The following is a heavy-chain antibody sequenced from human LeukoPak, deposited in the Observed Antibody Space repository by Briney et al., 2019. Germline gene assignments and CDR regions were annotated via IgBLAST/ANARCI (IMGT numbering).Heavy chain of an antibody. J-gene: IGHJ6*02. Sequence: ASVNVSCKASGYTFTEYYIHWVRQAPGQGLEWMGWINPKSGGTNYAQKFQGWVTMTRDTSISTAYMDLSRLRSDDTAVYYCARVKICGVSGGSCYGYYYGLDVWGQGTPVTVSS. CDR3: ARVKICGVSGGSCYGYYYGLDV. D-gene: IGHD2-15*01. CDR1: GYTFTEYY. V-gene: IGHV1-2*04. CDR2: INPKSGGT.